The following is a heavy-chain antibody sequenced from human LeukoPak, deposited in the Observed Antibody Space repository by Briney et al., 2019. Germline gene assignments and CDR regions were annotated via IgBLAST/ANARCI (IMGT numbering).Heavy chain of an antibody. Sequence: GGSLRLSCVGSGFTFDDYAMHWVRQAPGKGLEWVSGISWNSGRRGYADSVKGRFTISRDNAKTSLYLQMNSLRAEDMAFFFCEKRTEYDILTPIDYWGQGTLVTVSS. CDR1: GFTFDDYA. J-gene: IGHJ4*02. V-gene: IGHV3-9*03. CDR3: EKRTEYDILTPIDY. D-gene: IGHD3-9*01. CDR2: ISWNSGRR.